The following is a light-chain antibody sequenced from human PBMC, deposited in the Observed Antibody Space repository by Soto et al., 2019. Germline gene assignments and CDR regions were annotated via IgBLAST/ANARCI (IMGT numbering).Light chain of an antibody. CDR3: QQSYRTPRP. Sequence: DIQMTQSPSSLSASVGDRVTITCRASQSIASYLNWYQQKPGKAPKLLIYAASSLQSGVPSRFSGSGSGPDFTLTISSLQPEDFATYYCQQSYRTPRPFGPGTKVDIK. CDR1: QSIASY. V-gene: IGKV1-39*01. CDR2: AAS. J-gene: IGKJ3*01.